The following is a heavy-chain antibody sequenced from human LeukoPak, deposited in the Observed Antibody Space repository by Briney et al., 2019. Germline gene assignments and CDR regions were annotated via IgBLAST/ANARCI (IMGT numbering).Heavy chain of an antibody. Sequence: PSETLSLTCTVSGASISSYFWTWIRQSPGKGLEWIGYISNIGTTNYNPSLKSRVTISGDTSKNQFSLKLSSVTAADTAVYYCTRDRSALDTWGQGTIITASS. V-gene: IGHV4-59*01. CDR1: GASISSYF. CDR2: ISNIGTT. J-gene: IGHJ3*02. CDR3: TRDRSALDT.